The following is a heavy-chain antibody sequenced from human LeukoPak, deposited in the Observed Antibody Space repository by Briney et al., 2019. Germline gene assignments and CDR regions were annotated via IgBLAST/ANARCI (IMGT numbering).Heavy chain of an antibody. CDR3: ARGNIAVAGTVNFDY. CDR1: GYTFTSYD. V-gene: IGHV1-8*01. J-gene: IGHJ4*02. CDR2: MNPNSGNT. Sequence: ASVKVSCKASGYTFTSYDISWVRQATGQGLEWMGWMNPNSGNTGYAQKFQGRVTMTRNTSISTAYMELSSLRSEDTAVYYCARGNIAVAGTVNFDYWGQGTLVTVSS. D-gene: IGHD6-19*01.